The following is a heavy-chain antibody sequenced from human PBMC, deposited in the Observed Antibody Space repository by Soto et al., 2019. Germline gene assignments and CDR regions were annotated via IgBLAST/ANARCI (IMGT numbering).Heavy chain of an antibody. CDR2: ISYDGGNK. D-gene: IGHD6-13*01. CDR1: GFTFSSYA. J-gene: IGHJ4*02. CDR3: AKEFSKYISSVGY. V-gene: IGHV3-30-3*02. Sequence: QVQLVESGGGVVQPGRSLRLSCAASGFTFSSYAIHWVRQAPGKGLMWVAVISYDGGNKYYADSVKGRLTISRDNSQNPLYLQRNSRRAEDTAVYYWAKEFSKYISSVGYWGQGTLVTVSS.